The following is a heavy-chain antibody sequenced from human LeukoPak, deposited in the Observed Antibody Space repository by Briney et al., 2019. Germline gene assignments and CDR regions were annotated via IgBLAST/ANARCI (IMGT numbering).Heavy chain of an antibody. CDR1: AYTFTSYT. J-gene: IGHJ3*01. Sequence: ASVKVTCKASAYTFTSYTINWVRQAPVQSLEWTGWISVGNGDSKCSQEFQGRVTLTRDTSATTAYLEVSSLRPEDMAVYYCARERGIRDAFDFWGQGTMVTVSS. CDR2: ISVGNGDS. V-gene: IGHV1-3*03. CDR3: ARERGIRDAFDF. D-gene: IGHD1-14*01.